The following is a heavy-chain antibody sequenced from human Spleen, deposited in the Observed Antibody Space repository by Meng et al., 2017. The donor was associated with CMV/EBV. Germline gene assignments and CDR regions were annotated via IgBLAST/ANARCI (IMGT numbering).Heavy chain of an antibody. CDR2: ISDSGDSP. Sequence: GGSLRLSCAASGFTFSSYAMTWVRQAPGKGLEWISLISDSGDSPYYADSVKGRFTISRDNSKNTLYLQMNSLRDEDTAVYYCAKYWYFQTYNWLDPWGQGTLVTVSS. CDR1: GFTFSSYA. V-gene: IGHV3-23*01. D-gene: IGHD2-8*02. J-gene: IGHJ5*02. CDR3: AKYWYFQTYNWLDP.